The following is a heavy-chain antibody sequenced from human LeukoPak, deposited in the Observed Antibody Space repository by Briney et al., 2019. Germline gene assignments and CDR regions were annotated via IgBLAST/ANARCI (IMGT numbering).Heavy chain of an antibody. CDR2: ISYDGSNK. Sequence: QPGGSLRLSCAASGFTFSSYGMHWVRQAPGKGLEWVAVISYDGSNKYYADSVKGRFTISRDNSKNTLYLQMNSLRAEDTAVYYCARGQRGSSDWPTVFDYWGQGTLVTVSS. V-gene: IGHV3-30*03. CDR1: GFTFSSYG. D-gene: IGHD6-19*01. J-gene: IGHJ4*02. CDR3: ARGQRGSSDWPTVFDY.